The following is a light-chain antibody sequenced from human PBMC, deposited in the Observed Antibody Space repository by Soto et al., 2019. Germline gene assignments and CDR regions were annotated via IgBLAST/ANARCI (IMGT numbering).Light chain of an antibody. CDR2: ATD. Sequence: DMQMTQAPSSVSASVGDRVTITCRAGQTITNYLNWYQQQSGKAPKLLIYATDTLQSGVPSRFSGSGSGTDYTLTISSLQPEDFATYYCQQSYSTPPITFGQGTRLEI. J-gene: IGKJ5*01. CDR1: QTITNY. V-gene: IGKV1-39*01. CDR3: QQSYSTPPIT.